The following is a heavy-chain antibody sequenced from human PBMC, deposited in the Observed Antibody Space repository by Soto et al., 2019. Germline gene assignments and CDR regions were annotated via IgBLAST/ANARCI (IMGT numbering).Heavy chain of an antibody. D-gene: IGHD3-22*01. Sequence: ASVKVSCKASDYTFTSYGISWVRQAPGQGLEWMGWISAYNGNTNYAQKLQGRVTMTTDTSTSTAYMELRSLRSDDTAVYYCARDPYYYDSSGYYQPPGDYWGQGTLVTVSS. CDR3: ARDPYYYDSSGYYQPPGDY. J-gene: IGHJ4*02. V-gene: IGHV1-18*04. CDR1: DYTFTSYG. CDR2: ISAYNGNT.